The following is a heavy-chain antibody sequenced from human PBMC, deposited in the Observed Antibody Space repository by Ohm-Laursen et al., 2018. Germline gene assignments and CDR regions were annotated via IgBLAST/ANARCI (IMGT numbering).Heavy chain of an antibody. D-gene: IGHD5-18*01. CDR2: ISSSGITI. CDR1: GFTFSSYE. Sequence: SLRLSCAASGFTFSSYEMNWVRQAPGKGLEWVSYISSSGITIYYADSVKGRFTISRDNAKNSLYLQMNSLRAEDTAVYYCAREDTGPDYYYGMDVWGQGTTVTVSS. V-gene: IGHV3-48*03. J-gene: IGHJ6*02. CDR3: AREDTGPDYYYGMDV.